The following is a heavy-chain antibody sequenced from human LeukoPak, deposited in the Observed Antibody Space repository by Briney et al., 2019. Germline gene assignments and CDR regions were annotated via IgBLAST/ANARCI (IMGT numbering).Heavy chain of an antibody. CDR1: GFTVSNNY. CDR3: ARSSSSPNFDY. D-gene: IGHD6-6*01. CDR2: IYSGGST. V-gene: IGHV3-53*04. J-gene: IGHJ4*02. Sequence: GGSLRLSCAASGFTVSNNYMSWVRQAPGKGLEWVSVIYSGGSTYYADSVKGRFTISRHNSKNTVYLQMNSLRAEDTAVYYCARSSSSPNFDYWGQGTLVTVSS.